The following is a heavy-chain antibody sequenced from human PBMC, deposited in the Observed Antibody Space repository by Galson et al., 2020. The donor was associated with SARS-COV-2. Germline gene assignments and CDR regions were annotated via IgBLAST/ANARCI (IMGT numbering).Heavy chain of an antibody. D-gene: IGHD1-26*01. CDR1: GYTFTSYD. CDR3: ATPIVGGTFDY. J-gene: IGHJ4*02. Sequence: ASVKVSCKASGYTFTSYDINWVRQAPGQGLAWMEWMNPNSGNSGHAQKFQGRVTMTRNTSISTAYMELGSLRSEDTAVYYCATPIVGGTFDYWGQGTLVTVSS. V-gene: IGHV1-8*01. CDR2: MNPNSGNS.